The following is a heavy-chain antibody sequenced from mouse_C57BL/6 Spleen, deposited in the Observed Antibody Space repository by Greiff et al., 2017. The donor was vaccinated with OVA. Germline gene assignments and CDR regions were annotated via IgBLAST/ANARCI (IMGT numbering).Heavy chain of an antibody. CDR3: ARSGGYDGYSYFGY. Sequence: EVKLMESGPELVKPGDSVKISCKASGYSFTGYFMNWVMQSHGKSLEWIGRINPYNGDTFYNQKFKGKATLTVDKSSSTAHMELRSLTSEDSAVYYCARSGGYDGYSYFGYWGQGTTLTVAS. CDR1: GYSFTGYF. J-gene: IGHJ2*01. V-gene: IGHV1-20*01. D-gene: IGHD2-3*01. CDR2: INPYNGDT.